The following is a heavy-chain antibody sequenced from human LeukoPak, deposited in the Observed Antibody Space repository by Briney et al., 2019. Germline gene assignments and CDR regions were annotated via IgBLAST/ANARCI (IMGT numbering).Heavy chain of an antibody. CDR3: ARAEVVAATLLDY. CDR1: GFTFRSYA. CDR2: ISYDGSNK. V-gene: IGHV3-30*04. J-gene: IGHJ4*02. Sequence: GGSLGLSCAASGFTFRSYAMHWARQAPGKGLEWVAVISYDGSNKYYADSVKGRFTISRDNSENTLYLQMNSLRAEDTAVYYCARAEVVAATLLDYWGQGTLVTVSS. D-gene: IGHD2-15*01.